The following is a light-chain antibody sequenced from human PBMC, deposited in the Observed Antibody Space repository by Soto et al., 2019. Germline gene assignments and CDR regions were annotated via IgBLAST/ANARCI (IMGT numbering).Light chain of an antibody. J-gene: IGKJ2*01. CDR1: QSVTGW. Sequence: DIQMTQSPSTLSASVGDRVTITCRASQSVTGWLAWYQQKPGEAPKLLIYDASTLASGVPSRFSGSGSVTQFTLNISSLQPDYSATYYCQQYHSYSPYTFGQGTKLEIK. CDR3: QQYHSYSPYT. CDR2: DAS. V-gene: IGKV1-5*01.